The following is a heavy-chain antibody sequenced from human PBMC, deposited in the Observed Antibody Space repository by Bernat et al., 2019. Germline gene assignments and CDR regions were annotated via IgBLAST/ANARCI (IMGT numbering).Heavy chain of an antibody. J-gene: IGHJ4*02. Sequence: EVLVLESGGGLVQPGGSLRLSCAASGFTFSSYAMSWVRQAPGKGLEWVSGISGSGGTTYYADSVKGRFTISRDNSKNTLYLQMNRLRAEDTAVYYCAKSPVIRITMVRGKYYFDYWGQGTLVTVSS. V-gene: IGHV3-23*01. CDR3: AKSPVIRITMVRGKYYFDY. D-gene: IGHD3-10*01. CDR2: ISGSGGTT. CDR1: GFTFSSYA.